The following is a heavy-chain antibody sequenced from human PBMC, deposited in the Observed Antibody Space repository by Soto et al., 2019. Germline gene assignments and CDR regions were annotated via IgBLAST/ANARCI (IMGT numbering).Heavy chain of an antibody. Sequence: QVQLVQSGAEVKKPGASVKVSCKASGYTFTSYGISWVRQAPGQGLEWMGWISAYNGNTNYAQKLQGRVTMTTDTSTSTADMELRSLRSDDTAVYYCAKSVAVAGTVLPYDYWGQGTLVTVSS. V-gene: IGHV1-18*01. CDR2: ISAYNGNT. CDR3: AKSVAVAGTVLPYDY. D-gene: IGHD6-19*01. J-gene: IGHJ4*02. CDR1: GYTFTSYG.